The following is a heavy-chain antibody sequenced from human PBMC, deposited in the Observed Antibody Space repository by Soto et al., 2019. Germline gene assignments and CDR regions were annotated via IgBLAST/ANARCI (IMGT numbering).Heavy chain of an antibody. CDR3: VGVVRGTATTVVNAFDI. CDR2: MSHSGGT. Sequence: QVQLQQWGAGLLKPSETLSLTCAVYGGSISSSTNYYWSWIRQPPGKGLEWIGEMSHSGGTHFNPSLRSRVTISVDTSKNQFSLEMTSVPAPDTALYYCVGVVRGTATTVVNAFDIWGPGTMVTVSS. D-gene: IGHD1-1*01. J-gene: IGHJ3*02. CDR1: GGSISSSTNYY. V-gene: IGHV4-34*01.